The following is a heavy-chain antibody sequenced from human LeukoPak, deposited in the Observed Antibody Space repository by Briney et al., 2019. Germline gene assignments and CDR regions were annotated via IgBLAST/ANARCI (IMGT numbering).Heavy chain of an antibody. CDR1: GFSLSTTGVG. D-gene: IGHD6-19*01. CDR3: AHRPVAGRGGLFDY. CDR2: IYWDDSQ. J-gene: IGHJ4*02. V-gene: IGHV2-5*02. Sequence: SGPTLVKPTQTLTLTCTFSGFSLSTTGVGVGWIRQSPGKALEWLALIYWDDSQRYSPSLQSRLTITKDTSKNQVVLTMTNMDPVDTATYYCAHRPVAGRGGLFDYWGQGTLVTVSS.